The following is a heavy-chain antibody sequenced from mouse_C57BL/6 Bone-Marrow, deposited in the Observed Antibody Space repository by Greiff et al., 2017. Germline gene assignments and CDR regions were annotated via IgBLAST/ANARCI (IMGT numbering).Heavy chain of an antibody. J-gene: IGHJ2*01. CDR3: ARTVAVRYYFDY. D-gene: IGHD1-1*01. CDR1: GYTFTSYW. CDR2: IYPGSGST. V-gene: IGHV1-55*01. Sequence: VQLQQPGAELVKPGASVKMSCKASGYTFTSYWITWVKQRPGQGLEWIGDIYPGSGSTNYNEKFKSKATLTVDTSSSTAYMQLSSLTSEDSAVYYCARTVAVRYYFDYWGQGTTLTVSS.